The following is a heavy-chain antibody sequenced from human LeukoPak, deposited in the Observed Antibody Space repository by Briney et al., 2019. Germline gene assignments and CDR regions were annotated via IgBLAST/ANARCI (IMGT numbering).Heavy chain of an antibody. Sequence: GGSLRLSCAASGFTFSGYPIHWVRQAPGKGLEWVAVISYDGSNKYYADSVKGRFTISRDNSKNTLYLQMNSLRAEDTAVYYCAKDGGGSRLDYWGQGTLVTVSS. CDR2: ISYDGSNK. J-gene: IGHJ4*02. CDR1: GFTFSGYP. D-gene: IGHD1-26*01. V-gene: IGHV3-30-3*02. CDR3: AKDGGGSRLDY.